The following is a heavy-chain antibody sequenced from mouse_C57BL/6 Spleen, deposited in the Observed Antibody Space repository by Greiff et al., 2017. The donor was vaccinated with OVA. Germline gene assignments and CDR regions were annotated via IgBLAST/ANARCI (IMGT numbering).Heavy chain of an antibody. CDR3: ARERYYYGSFYFDY. CDR2: INPNNGGT. Sequence: EVQLQQSGPELVKPGASVKIPCKASGYTFTDYNMDWVKQSHGKSLEWIGDINPNNGGTIYNQKFKGKATLTVDKSSSTAYMELRSLTSEDTAVYYCARERYYYGSFYFDYWGQGTTLTVSS. CDR1: GYTFTDYN. J-gene: IGHJ2*01. V-gene: IGHV1-18*01. D-gene: IGHD1-1*01.